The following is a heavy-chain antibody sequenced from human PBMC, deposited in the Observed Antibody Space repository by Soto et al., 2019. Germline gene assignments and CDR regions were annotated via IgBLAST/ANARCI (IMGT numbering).Heavy chain of an antibody. V-gene: IGHV4-34*01. CDR1: GGSFSGYY. CDR3: ARAHADLGAL. J-gene: IGHJ4*02. Sequence: QVQLQQWGAGPLKPSETLSLTCAVYGGSFSGYYWSWIRQPPGKGLEWIGEINHSGSTNYNPSLKSRVTISVDTSKNQFSLKLSSVTAADTAVYYCARAHADLGALWGQGTLVTVSS. CDR2: INHSGST. D-gene: IGHD3-16*01.